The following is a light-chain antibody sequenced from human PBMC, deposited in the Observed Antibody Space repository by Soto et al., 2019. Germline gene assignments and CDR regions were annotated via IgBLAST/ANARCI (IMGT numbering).Light chain of an antibody. CDR2: DAS. J-gene: IGKJ1*01. CDR1: QSVSSY. V-gene: IGKV3-11*01. CDR3: QQRSNWRT. Sequence: EIVLTQSPATLSLSPGERATLSCRASQSVSSYLAWYQQKPGQAPRLLIYDASNRATGIPARFSGSGSGTDFTLTICSLEPEDFAVYYCQQRSNWRTFGQGTKVEIK.